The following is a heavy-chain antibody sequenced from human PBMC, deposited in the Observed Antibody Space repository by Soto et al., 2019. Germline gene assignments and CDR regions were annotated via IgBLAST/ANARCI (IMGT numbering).Heavy chain of an antibody. Sequence: QVQLVESGGGVVQPGRSLRISCVASGFTFSGYAMHWVRQAPGKGLEWVAVISSDGSNTYDADSLKGRFTISRDNSRNTLYLQMNSLRVDDTAVYYCARDPPYRPGGGLDVWGQGTTVSVSS. V-gene: IGHV3-30-3*01. J-gene: IGHJ6*02. CDR1: GFTFSGYA. D-gene: IGHD3-10*01. CDR2: ISSDGSNT. CDR3: ARDPPYRPGGGLDV.